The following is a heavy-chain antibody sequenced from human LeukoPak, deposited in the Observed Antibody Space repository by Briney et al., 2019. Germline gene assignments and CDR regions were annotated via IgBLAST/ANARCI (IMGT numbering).Heavy chain of an antibody. CDR1: GFTFSTYA. J-gene: IGHJ4*02. D-gene: IGHD2-2*01. Sequence: GGSLRLSCAASGFTFSTYAMTWVRQAPGKGLEWVAGISFSGGSTDYADSVKGRFAISRDNSKNRLYLQMNSLRVEDTAVCYCAKDWAVVVPAVWVGLDYWGQGTLVTVSS. V-gene: IGHV3-23*01. CDR2: ISFSGGST. CDR3: AKDWAVVVPAVWVGLDY.